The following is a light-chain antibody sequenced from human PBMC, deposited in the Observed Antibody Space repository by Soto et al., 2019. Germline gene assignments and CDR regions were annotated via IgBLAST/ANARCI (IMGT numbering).Light chain of an antibody. CDR1: RFDIGANF. V-gene: IGLV1-51*01. CDR3: GTWDSALSAWV. J-gene: IGLJ3*02. CDR2: DNN. Sequence: QSVLTQPPSVSAAPGQTITISCSGGRFDIGANFVSWYQHLPGTAPRLLIYDNNKQPSGIPDRFSGSKSGTSATLGITGLQTGDEADYYCGTWDSALSAWVFGGGTQLTVL.